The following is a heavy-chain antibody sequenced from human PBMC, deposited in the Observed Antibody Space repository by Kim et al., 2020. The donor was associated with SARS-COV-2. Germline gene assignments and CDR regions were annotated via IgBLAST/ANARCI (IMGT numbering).Heavy chain of an antibody. Sequence: GGSLRLSCAASGFTFSSFEINWVRQAPGKGLEWISSISNSGSPIYYADSVKGRFTISRDNAKNSLSLQMNSLRAEDTAVYYCARRRTMDVWGQGTTVSVSS. CDR2: ISNSGSPI. CDR3: ARRRTMDV. J-gene: IGHJ6*02. CDR1: GFTFSSFE. V-gene: IGHV3-48*03.